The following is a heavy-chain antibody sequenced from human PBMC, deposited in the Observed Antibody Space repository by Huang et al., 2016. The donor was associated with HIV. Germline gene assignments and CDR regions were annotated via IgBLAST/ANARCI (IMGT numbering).Heavy chain of an antibody. D-gene: IGHD3-16*01. CDR1: GFSFSVYW. CDR2: INQEGSVK. V-gene: IGHV3-7*01. CDR3: ARGIWGGWTASTGRSNGYYMDV. Sequence: GRSLRLSCAASGFSFSVYWMTWVRQPRVKGLEWVANINQEGSVKYFLDSVKGRFTISRDNAKNSLYLQMNSLRVEDTSIYYCARGIWGGWTASTGRSNGYYMDVWGQGTTVIVSS. J-gene: IGHJ6*03.